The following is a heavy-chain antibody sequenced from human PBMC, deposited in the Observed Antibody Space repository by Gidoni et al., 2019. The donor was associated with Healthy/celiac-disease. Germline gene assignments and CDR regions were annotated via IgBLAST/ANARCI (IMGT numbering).Heavy chain of an antibody. CDR2: IYPGDSDT. D-gene: IGHD6-6*01. CDR1: GYSFTSYW. V-gene: IGHV5-51*01. Sequence: EVQLVQSGAEVKKPGESLKISCKGSGYSFTSYWIGWVRQMPGKGLEWMGIIYPGDSDTRYSPSFQGQVTISADKSISTAYLQWSSLKASDTATYYCARHRGSGAARFVWFDPWGQGTLVTVSS. J-gene: IGHJ5*02. CDR3: ARHRGSGAARFVWFDP.